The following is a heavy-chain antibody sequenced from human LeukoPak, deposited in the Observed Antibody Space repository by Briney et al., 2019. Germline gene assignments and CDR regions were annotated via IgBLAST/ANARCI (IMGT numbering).Heavy chain of an antibody. CDR1: GGSISSGDYY. J-gene: IGHJ6*02. D-gene: IGHD3-9*01. Sequence: PSQTLSLTCTVSGGSISSGDYYWSWIRQPPGKGLEWIGYIYYSGSTYYNPSLKSRVTISVDTSKNQFSLKLSSVTAADTAVYYCARDHNQGAVGLTAHGLHYYYYYGMGVWGQGTTVTVSS. CDR2: IYYSGST. V-gene: IGHV4-30-4*01. CDR3: ARDHNQGAVGLTAHGLHYYYYYGMGV.